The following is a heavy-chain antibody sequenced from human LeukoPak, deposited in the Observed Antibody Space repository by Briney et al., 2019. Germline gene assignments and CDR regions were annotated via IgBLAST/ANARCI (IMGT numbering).Heavy chain of an antibody. V-gene: IGHV3-9*01. Sequence: GGSLRLSCAASGFTFDDYAMHWVRQAPGKGLERVSGISWKNDTIGYADSVKGRFTISRDNAKNSLYLQMNSLRAEDTALYYCAKGGATVSFDYWGQGTLVTVSS. J-gene: IGHJ4*02. D-gene: IGHD1-26*01. CDR2: ISWKNDTI. CDR3: AKGGATVSFDY. CDR1: GFTFDDYA.